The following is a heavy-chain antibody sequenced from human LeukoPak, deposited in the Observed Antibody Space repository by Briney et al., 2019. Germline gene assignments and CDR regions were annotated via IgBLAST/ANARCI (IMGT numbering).Heavy chain of an antibody. CDR2: IYHSGST. CDR3: ARDPRYYYGSGSWFDP. D-gene: IGHD3-10*01. Sequence: PSETLSLTCAVSGYSISSGYYWGWIRQPPGRGLEWIGSIYHSGSTYYNPSLKSRVTISVDTSKNQFSLKLSSVTAADTAVYYCARDPRYYYGSGSWFDPWGQGTLVTVSS. CDR1: GYSISSGYY. V-gene: IGHV4-38-2*02. J-gene: IGHJ5*02.